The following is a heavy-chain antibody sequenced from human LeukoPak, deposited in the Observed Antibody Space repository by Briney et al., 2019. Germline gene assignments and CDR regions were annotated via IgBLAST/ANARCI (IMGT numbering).Heavy chain of an antibody. J-gene: IGHJ3*02. CDR1: GFTFSSYA. CDR2: IKRKADGGPT. V-gene: IGHV3-15*01. CDR3: TTNDAFDI. Sequence: GGSLRLSCAASGFTFSSYAMSWVRQAPGKGLEWVGRIKRKADGGPTDYAAPVKGRFTISRDDSKDTLYLQMNSLKTEDTAMYYCTTNDAFDIWGQGTMVTVSS.